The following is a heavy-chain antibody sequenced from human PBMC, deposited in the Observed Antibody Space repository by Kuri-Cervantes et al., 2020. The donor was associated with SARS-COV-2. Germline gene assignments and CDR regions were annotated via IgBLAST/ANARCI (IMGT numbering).Heavy chain of an antibody. J-gene: IGHJ4*02. D-gene: IGHD2-2*01. Sequence: SETLSLTCAVYGGSFSDYYWSWVRQPPGKGLEWIGEINHSGNTNYDPSLKSRVTISIDTSKNQFSLKLSSVTAADTAMYYCARSRVVPDAKFDYWGQGTLVTVSS. V-gene: IGHV4-34*01. CDR2: INHSGNT. CDR1: GGSFSDYY. CDR3: ARSRVVPDAKFDY.